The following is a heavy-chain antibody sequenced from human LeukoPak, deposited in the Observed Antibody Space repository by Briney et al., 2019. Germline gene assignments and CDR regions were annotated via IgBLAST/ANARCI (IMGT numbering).Heavy chain of an antibody. CDR2: ISSSSSYI. CDR1: GFTFSSYS. J-gene: IGHJ4*02. CDR3: AREEPVLRFLV. V-gene: IGHV3-21*01. Sequence: GGSLRLSCAASGFTFSSYSMNWVRQAPGKGLEWVSSISSSSSYIYYADSVKGRFTISRDNAKNSLYLQMNSLRAEDTAVYYCAREEPVLRFLVWGQGTLVTVSS. D-gene: IGHD3-3*01.